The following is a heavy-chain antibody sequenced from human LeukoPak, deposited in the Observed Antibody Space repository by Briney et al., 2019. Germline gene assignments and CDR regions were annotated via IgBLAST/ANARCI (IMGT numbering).Heavy chain of an antibody. V-gene: IGHV3-7*01. J-gene: IGHJ4*02. D-gene: IGHD2-15*01. CDR2: INQDGSEI. Sequence: GGSLRLSCAASGFTFSVYWMSWVRQVPGKGLEWVANINQDGSEIYYVDSVKGRFTASRDNAKNSVQLQMNSLRAEDTAVYYCARPLGYCSGGSCFPFDNWGQGTLVTVSS. CDR1: GFTFSVYW. CDR3: ARPLGYCSGGSCFPFDN.